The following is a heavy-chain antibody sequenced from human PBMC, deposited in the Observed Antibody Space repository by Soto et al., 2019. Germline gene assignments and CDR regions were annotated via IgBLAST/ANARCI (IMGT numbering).Heavy chain of an antibody. J-gene: IGHJ4*02. V-gene: IGHV1-8*01. Sequence: SLQGHCKTSGYSYTIDDIDWVRQEPGQGLEWMGWMNPNSGNTGYAQKLQGRVTMTTDTSTSTAYMELRSLRSDDTAVYYCVKGYSSGWNYFDYWGQGTLVTVS. D-gene: IGHD6-19*01. CDR3: VKGYSSGWNYFDY. CDR2: MNPNSGNT. CDR1: GYSYTIDD.